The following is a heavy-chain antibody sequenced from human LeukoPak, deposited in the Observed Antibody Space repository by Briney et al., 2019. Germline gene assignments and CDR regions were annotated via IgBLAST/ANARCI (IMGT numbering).Heavy chain of an antibody. CDR1: GFTFSSYG. J-gene: IGHJ4*02. CDR3: AKSGSYGYSYFDY. D-gene: IGHD5-18*01. Sequence: PGGPLRLSCAASGFTFSSYGMHWVRQAPGKGLEWVAVIWYDGSNKYYADSVKGRFTISRDNPKNTLYLQMNSLRAEDTAVYYCAKSGSYGYSYFDYWGQGTLVTVSS. V-gene: IGHV3-33*06. CDR2: IWYDGSNK.